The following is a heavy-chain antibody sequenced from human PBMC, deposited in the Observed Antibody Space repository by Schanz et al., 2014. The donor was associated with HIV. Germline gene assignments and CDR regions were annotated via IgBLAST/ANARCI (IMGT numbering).Heavy chain of an antibody. CDR2: ISGYIGNT. CDR1: GYTFTNYG. D-gene: IGHD2-15*01. Sequence: QVQLVQSGTEVKKPGASVTVSCKASGYTFTNYGINWVRQAPGQGLEWMGWISGYIGNTDYAQNLQDRVTMTADIFTSTAYMELRSLTSDDTAVYYCARGSCSGGTCYSGDHWGQGTLVTVSS. V-gene: IGHV1-18*01. CDR3: ARGSCSGGTCYSGDH. J-gene: IGHJ4*02.